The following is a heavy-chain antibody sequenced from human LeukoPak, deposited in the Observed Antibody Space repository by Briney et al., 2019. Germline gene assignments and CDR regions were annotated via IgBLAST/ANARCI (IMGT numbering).Heavy chain of an antibody. CDR3: ARGVSIVLSGTAIDY. CDR2: ISSSGST. Sequence: SQTLSLTCTVSGDSISSGDYYWSWIRQPAGKGLEWIGRISSSGSTNYNPSLKSRVTISVDTSKNQFSLKLSSVTAADTAVYYCARGVSIVLSGTAIDYWGQGTLVTVSS. D-gene: IGHD6-19*01. J-gene: IGHJ4*02. CDR1: GDSISSGDYY. V-gene: IGHV4-61*02.